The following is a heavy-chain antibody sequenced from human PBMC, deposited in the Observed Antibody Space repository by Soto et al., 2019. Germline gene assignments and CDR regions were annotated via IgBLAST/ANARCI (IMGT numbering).Heavy chain of an antibody. D-gene: IGHD6-19*01. Sequence: GGSLRLSCAASGFPFSSYAMSWVRQAPGKGLEWVSAISGSGGSTYYADSVKGRFTISRDNSKNTLYLQMNSLRAEDTAVYYCAKGIAGAGSRIYYYYGMDVWGQGTTVTVSS. J-gene: IGHJ6*02. CDR2: ISGSGGST. CDR1: GFPFSSYA. CDR3: AKGIAGAGSRIYYYYGMDV. V-gene: IGHV3-23*01.